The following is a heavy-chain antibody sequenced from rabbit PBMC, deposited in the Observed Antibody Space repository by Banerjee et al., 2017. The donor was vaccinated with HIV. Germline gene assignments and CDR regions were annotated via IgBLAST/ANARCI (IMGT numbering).Heavy chain of an antibody. Sequence: QQQLEESGGGLVKPGGTLTLTCTASGFSFSSSYWIYWVRQAPGKGPEWIACIYTGSGITYYASWAKGRFTISKTSSTTVTLQMTSLTAADTATYFCARGSDSSGWGRYFNLWGPGTLVTVS. CDR1: GFSFSSSYW. V-gene: IGHV1S45*01. J-gene: IGHJ4*01. CDR3: ARGSDSSGWGRYFNL. D-gene: IGHD4-1*01. CDR2: IYTGSGIT.